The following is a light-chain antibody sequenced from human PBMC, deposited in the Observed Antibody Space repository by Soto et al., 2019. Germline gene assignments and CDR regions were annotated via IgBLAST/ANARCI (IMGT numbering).Light chain of an antibody. CDR2: EVT. J-gene: IGLJ3*02. Sequence: QSALTQPPSASGSPGQSVTISCTGTSSDVGAYNYVSWYQQHAGKAPKLVIYEVTKRPSGVPDRFSGSKSANTASLTVSGLQAEDAADYYCSSFASSNTWVFGGGTKLTV. CDR3: SSFASSNTWV. CDR1: SSDVGAYNY. V-gene: IGLV2-8*01.